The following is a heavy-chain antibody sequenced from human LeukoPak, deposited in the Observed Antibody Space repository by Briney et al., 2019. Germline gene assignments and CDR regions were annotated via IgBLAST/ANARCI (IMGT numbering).Heavy chain of an antibody. Sequence: GGSLRLSCAASGSTFSSHTMNWVRQAPGKGLEWVGRIKGKTEGGTTDYAAPVKGRFTISRDDSKNTLDLQMNSLKTEDTAVYYCTTGPVTIYLYSYYYYMDVWGKGTTVTVSS. V-gene: IGHV3-15*01. D-gene: IGHD2/OR15-2a*01. CDR2: IKGKTEGGTT. J-gene: IGHJ6*03. CDR1: GSTFSSHT. CDR3: TTGPVTIYLYSYYYYMDV.